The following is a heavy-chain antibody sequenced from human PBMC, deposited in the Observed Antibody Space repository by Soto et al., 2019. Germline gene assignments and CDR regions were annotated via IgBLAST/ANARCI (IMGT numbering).Heavy chain of an antibody. CDR3: ASTTAFVYYGMDV. CDR1: GFTFSSYG. Sequence: GGSLRLSCAASGFTFSSYGMHWVRQAPGKGLEWVAVISYDGSNKYYADSVKGRFTISRDNSKNTLYLQMNSLRAEDTAVYYCASTTAFVYYGMDVWGQGTTVTVS. CDR2: ISYDGSNK. J-gene: IGHJ6*02. D-gene: IGHD5-18*01. V-gene: IGHV3-30*03.